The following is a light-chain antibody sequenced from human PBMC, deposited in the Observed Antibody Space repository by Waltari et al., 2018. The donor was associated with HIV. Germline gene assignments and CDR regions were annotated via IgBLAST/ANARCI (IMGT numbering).Light chain of an antibody. CDR3: CSYAGSYTLV. J-gene: IGLJ2*01. CDR1: SSAVGGYNY. V-gene: IGLV2-11*01. CDR2: EVS. Sequence: QSALPQPRSVSGSPGQSVTISCTGTSSAVGGYNYVSWYQHHPGKAPKLMIYEVSKRPSGVPDRFSGSKSGNTASLTISGLQAEDEADYYCCSYAGSYTLVFGGGTTLTVL.